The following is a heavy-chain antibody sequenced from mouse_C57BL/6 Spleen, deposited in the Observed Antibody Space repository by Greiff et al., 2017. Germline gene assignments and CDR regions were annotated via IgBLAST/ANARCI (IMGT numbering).Heavy chain of an antibody. CDR1: GYTFTSYW. V-gene: IGHV1-55*01. Sequence: QVQLQQSGAELVKPGASVKMSCKASGYTFTSYWITWVKQRPGQGLEWIGDIYPGSGSTNYNEKFKSKATLTVDTSSSTAYMQLSSLTSEDSAVYYCARPEYDYDRGYFDYWGQGTTLTVSS. D-gene: IGHD2-4*01. CDR2: IYPGSGST. J-gene: IGHJ2*01. CDR3: ARPEYDYDRGYFDY.